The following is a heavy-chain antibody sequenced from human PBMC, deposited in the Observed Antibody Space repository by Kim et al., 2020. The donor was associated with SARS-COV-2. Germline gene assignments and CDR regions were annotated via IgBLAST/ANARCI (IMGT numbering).Heavy chain of an antibody. Sequence: GGSLRLSCAASGFTFSSYAMHWVRQAPGKGLEWVAVISYDGSNKYYADSVKGRFTISRDNSKNTLYLQMNSLRAEDTAVYYCARVSGYCSSTSCYTDAFDYWGQGTLVTVSS. CDR1: GFTFSSYA. CDR2: ISYDGSNK. CDR3: ARVSGYCSSTSCYTDAFDY. V-gene: IGHV3-30-3*01. D-gene: IGHD2-2*02. J-gene: IGHJ4*02.